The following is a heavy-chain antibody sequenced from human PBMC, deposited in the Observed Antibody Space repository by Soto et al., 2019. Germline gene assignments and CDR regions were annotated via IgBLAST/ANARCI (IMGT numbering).Heavy chain of an antibody. J-gene: IGHJ4*02. CDR2: IYYSGST. D-gene: IGHD6-13*01. CDR3: ARERSSSSAIGSY. CDR1: GGSVSSGSYY. Sequence: SETLSLTCTVSGGSVSSGSYYWSWIRQPPGKGLEWIGYIYYSGSTNYNPSLKSRVTISVDTSKNQFSLKLSSVTAADTAVYYCARERSSSSAIGSYWGQGTLVTVSS. V-gene: IGHV4-61*01.